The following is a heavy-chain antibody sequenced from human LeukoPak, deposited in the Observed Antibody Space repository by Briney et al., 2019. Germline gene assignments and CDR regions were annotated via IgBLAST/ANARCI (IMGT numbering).Heavy chain of an antibody. CDR3: ARVGVGATFGTFDY. CDR2: IYYSGST. V-gene: IGHV4-59*01. Sequence: SETLSLTCTVSGGSISSYYWSWIRQPPGKGLEWIGYIYYSGSTNYNPSLESRVTISVDTSKNQFSLKLSSVTAADTAVYYCARVGVGATFGTFDYWGQGTLVTVSS. CDR1: GGSISSYY. D-gene: IGHD1-26*01. J-gene: IGHJ4*02.